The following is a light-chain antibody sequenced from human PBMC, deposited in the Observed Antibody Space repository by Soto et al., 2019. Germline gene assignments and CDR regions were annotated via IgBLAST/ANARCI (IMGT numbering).Light chain of an antibody. CDR1: RSVGSN. J-gene: IGKJ1*01. V-gene: IGKV3-15*01. CDR3: QQYNNWPPWT. Sequence: ETLMTQSPATLSVSPGERATISCRASRSVGSNLAWYQQRPGQAPRLLIYGASPRATGIPARFSGSGSGTEFTLTISSLQSEDFAVYYFQQYNNWPPWTFGQGTKVEIK. CDR2: GAS.